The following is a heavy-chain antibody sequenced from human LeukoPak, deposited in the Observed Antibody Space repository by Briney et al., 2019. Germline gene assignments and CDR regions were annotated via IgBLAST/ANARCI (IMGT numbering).Heavy chain of an antibody. J-gene: IGHJ4*02. CDR1: GCSISSGGYY. CDR3: ARERTYYFDY. CDR2: IYSRGST. Sequence: SETLSLTCTVSGCSISSGGYYWSWIRQPPGQGLEWIGYIYSRGSTYYNASLKSRGIISVDKSKNQSTLKLSSMTAGHTAVYYCARERTYYFDYWGQGTQVTVSS. V-gene: IGHV4-30-4*01.